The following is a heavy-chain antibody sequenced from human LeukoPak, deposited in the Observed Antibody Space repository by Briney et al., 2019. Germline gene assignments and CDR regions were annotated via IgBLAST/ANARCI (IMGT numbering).Heavy chain of an antibody. Sequence: ASVKVSCKASGYTFTSYGISWVRQAPGQGLEWMGWISAYNGNTNYAQKLQGRVTMTTDTSTSTAYMELRSLRSDDTAVYYCARDKRSYSSGRAFDYWGQGTLVTVSS. J-gene: IGHJ4*02. CDR2: ISAYNGNT. D-gene: IGHD6-19*01. V-gene: IGHV1-18*01. CDR1: GYTFTSYG. CDR3: ARDKRSYSSGRAFDY.